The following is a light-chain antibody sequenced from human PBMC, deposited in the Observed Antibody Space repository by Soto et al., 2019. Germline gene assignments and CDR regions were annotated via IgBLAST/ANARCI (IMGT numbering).Light chain of an antibody. V-gene: IGKV3-20*01. Sequence: EIVLTQCPCTLSLSPVERATLSCRASQSVSSSYLAWYQQKPGQAPRLLIYGASSRATGIPDRFSGSGSGTDFTLTISRLEPEDFAVYYCQQYGSAPPGTFGQGTKVDIK. CDR2: GAS. J-gene: IGKJ1*01. CDR3: QQYGSAPPGT. CDR1: QSVSSSY.